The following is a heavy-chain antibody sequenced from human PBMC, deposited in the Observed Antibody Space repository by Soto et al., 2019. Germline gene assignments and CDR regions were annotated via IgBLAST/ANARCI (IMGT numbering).Heavy chain of an antibody. Sequence: SETLSLTCAVYGGSFSGYYWSWIRQPPGKGLEWIGEINHSGSTNYNPSLKSRVTISVDTSKNQFSLKLSSVTAADTAVYYCIRVVDDANRHTESDSWGQGILVTVSS. CDR1: GGSFSGYY. CDR3: IRVVDDANRHTESDS. J-gene: IGHJ4*02. D-gene: IGHD1-26*01. CDR2: INHSGST. V-gene: IGHV4-34*01.